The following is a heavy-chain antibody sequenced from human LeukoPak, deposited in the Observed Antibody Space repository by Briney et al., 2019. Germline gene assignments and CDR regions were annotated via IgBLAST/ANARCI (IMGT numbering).Heavy chain of an antibody. D-gene: IGHD4-11*01. Sequence: GASVKVSCKASGYTFTSYYIHWVRQAPGQGLEWMGIINPSGGSTSYAQKFQGRVTMTRDMSTSTVYMELSSLRSEDTAVYYCARSRKQTTVINWFDPWGQGALVTVSS. CDR3: ARSRKQTTVINWFDP. V-gene: IGHV1-46*01. J-gene: IGHJ5*02. CDR2: INPSGGST. CDR1: GYTFTSYY.